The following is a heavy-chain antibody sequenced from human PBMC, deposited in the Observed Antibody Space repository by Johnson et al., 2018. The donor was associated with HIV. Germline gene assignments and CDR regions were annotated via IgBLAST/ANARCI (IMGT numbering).Heavy chain of an antibody. CDR3: ANGWFSGAFDI. CDR2: IKRKIEGETT. D-gene: IGHD3-10*01. CDR1: GFTFSNVW. J-gene: IGHJ3*02. Sequence: MQLVESGGGWVKPGGSLRLSCAASGFTFSNVWMTWVRQAPGKGLEWVGRIKRKIEGETTDYAAPVKGRFTISRDNSKNTLYLQMNSLRAEDTAVYYCANGWFSGAFDIWGQGTMVTVSS. V-gene: IGHV3-15*01.